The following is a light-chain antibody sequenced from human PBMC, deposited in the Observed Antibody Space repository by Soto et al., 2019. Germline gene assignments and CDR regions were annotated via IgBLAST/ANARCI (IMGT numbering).Light chain of an antibody. CDR3: PKSYSTPLT. V-gene: IGKV1-39*01. J-gene: IGKJ4*01. CDR2: AAS. CDR1: QSISSY. Sequence: DIQMTQSPSSLSASVGDRVTITCRASQSISSYLNWYQQKPGKAPKLLIYAASSLQSGAPSRFSGSGSGTDFTLTISSLQPEDVATYYCPKSYSTPLTFGGGTKVEIK.